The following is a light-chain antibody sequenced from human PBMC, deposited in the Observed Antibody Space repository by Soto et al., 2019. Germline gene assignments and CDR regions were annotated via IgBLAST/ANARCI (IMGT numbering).Light chain of an antibody. Sequence: DIVMTQSPESLAVSLGKRATINCKSSQSLLYSPNDKTYLAWYQQNPGQPPKLLIYWASTRESGVPDRFSGSGSGTDFTLTISSLQAEDVAVYYCQQYYSTPWTFGQGTKVDIK. CDR3: QQYYSTPWT. V-gene: IGKV4-1*01. CDR1: QSLLYSPNDKTY. CDR2: WAS. J-gene: IGKJ1*01.